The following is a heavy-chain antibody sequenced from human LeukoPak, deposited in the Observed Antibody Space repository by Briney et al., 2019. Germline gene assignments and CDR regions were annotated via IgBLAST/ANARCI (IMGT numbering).Heavy chain of an antibody. Sequence: SETLSLTCAVSGYSISSGYYWGWIRQPPGKGLEWIGSIYHSGSTYYNPSLKSRVTISVDTSKSQFSLKLSSVTAADTAVYYCAGQTCAYDYWGQGTLVTVSS. CDR2: IYHSGST. D-gene: IGHD3-16*01. CDR3: AGQTCAYDY. CDR1: GYSISSGYY. V-gene: IGHV4-38-2*01. J-gene: IGHJ4*02.